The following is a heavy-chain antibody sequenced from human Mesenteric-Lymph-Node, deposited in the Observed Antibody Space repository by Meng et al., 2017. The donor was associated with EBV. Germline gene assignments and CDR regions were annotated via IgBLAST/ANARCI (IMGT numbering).Heavy chain of an antibody. Sequence: VQLQQWGAGLLKPSEPLSLPCAVYGGSFSGDYWTWIRQPPGKGLEWIGEINAGESTNYNPSLKSRVTMSIDTSKNQFSLKLSSVTAADTAVYYCARTIAGEYGDYVVPLDYWGQGTLVTVSS. D-gene: IGHD4-17*01. V-gene: IGHV4-34*01. CDR3: ARTIAGEYGDYVVPLDY. CDR1: GGSFSGDY. CDR2: INAGEST. J-gene: IGHJ4*02.